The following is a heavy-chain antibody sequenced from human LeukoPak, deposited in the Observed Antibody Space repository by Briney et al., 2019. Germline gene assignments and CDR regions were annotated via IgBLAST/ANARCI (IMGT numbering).Heavy chain of an antibody. V-gene: IGHV1-24*01. CDR3: ATEGLRWLQFVY. Sequence: ASVKDSCKVSGYTLTELSMHWVRQAPGKGLEWMGGFDPEDGETIYAQKFQGRVTMTEDTSTDTAYMEVSSLRSEDTAVYYCATEGLRWLQFVYWGQGTLVTVSS. J-gene: IGHJ4*02. D-gene: IGHD5-24*01. CDR2: FDPEDGET. CDR1: GYTLTELS.